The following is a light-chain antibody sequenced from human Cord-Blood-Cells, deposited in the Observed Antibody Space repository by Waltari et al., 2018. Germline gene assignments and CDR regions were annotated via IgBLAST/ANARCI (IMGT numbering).Light chain of an antibody. CDR2: AAS. CDR3: QQSYSTPIT. J-gene: IGKJ5*01. V-gene: IGKV1-39*01. Sequence: DIQMTQSPSSLSASVGDRVTITCRASQSISSYLNWYQQKPGKAPKLLIYAASSLQSGVPSRFRGSGSGTDFTLTISSLQPEYFATYYCQQSYSTPITFGQGTRLEIK. CDR1: QSISSY.